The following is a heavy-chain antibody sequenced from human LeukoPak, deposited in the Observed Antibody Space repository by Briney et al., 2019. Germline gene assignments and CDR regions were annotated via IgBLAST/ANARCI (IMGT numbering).Heavy chain of an antibody. CDR2: IIPIFGTA. CDR1: GGTFSSYA. J-gene: IGHJ6*02. D-gene: IGHD3-22*01. V-gene: IGHV1-69*13. CDR3: ARAVSGYLIHYGMDV. Sequence: RGASVKVSCKASGGTFSSYAISWVRQAPGQGLEWMGGIIPIFGTANYAQKFQGRVTITADESTSTAYMELSSLRSEDTAVYYCARAVSGYLIHYGMDVWGQGTTVTVSS.